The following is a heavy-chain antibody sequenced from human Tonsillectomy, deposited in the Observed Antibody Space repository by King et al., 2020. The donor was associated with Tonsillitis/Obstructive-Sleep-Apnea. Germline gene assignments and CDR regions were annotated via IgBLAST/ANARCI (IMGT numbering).Heavy chain of an antibody. CDR3: VRESRTYYDILTGLYFDY. CDR2: ISYDGTNK. V-gene: IGHV3-30*01. Sequence: VQLVESGGGVVQPGRSLRLSCAASGFTFRTYTMHWVRQAPGKVLEWVSVISYDGTNKYYSDSVKGRFTISSDNSKNTLYLQMNSLRTEDTAVYYCVRESRTYYDILTGLYFDYWGQGTLVTVSS. J-gene: IGHJ4*02. D-gene: IGHD3-9*01. CDR1: GFTFRTYT.